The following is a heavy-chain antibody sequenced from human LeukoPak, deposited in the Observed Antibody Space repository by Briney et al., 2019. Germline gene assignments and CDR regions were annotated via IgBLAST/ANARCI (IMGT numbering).Heavy chain of an antibody. CDR3: ARGTCGGDCYSVIDFDY. J-gene: IGHJ4*02. CDR1: GYTFTSYY. D-gene: IGHD2-21*02. V-gene: IGHV1-46*01. Sequence: GASVKVSCKASGYTFTSYYMHWVRQAPGQGLEWMGIINPSGGSTSYAQKFQGRVTMTRDTSTSTVYMELSSLRSEDTAVYYCARGTCGGDCYSVIDFDYWGQGTLVTVSS. CDR2: INPSGGST.